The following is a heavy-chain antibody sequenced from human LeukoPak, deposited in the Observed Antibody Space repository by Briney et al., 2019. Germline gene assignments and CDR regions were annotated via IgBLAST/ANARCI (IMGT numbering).Heavy chain of an antibody. Sequence: SETLSLTCTVSGGSISSYYWSWIRQPPGKGLEWIGCIYYSGSTNYNPSLKSRVTISVDTSKNQFSLKLSSVTAADTAVYYCARSGGLTAMVFYWGQGTLVTVSS. D-gene: IGHD2-21*02. CDR3: ARSGGLTAMVFY. V-gene: IGHV4-59*01. CDR1: GGSISSYY. J-gene: IGHJ4*02. CDR2: IYYSGST.